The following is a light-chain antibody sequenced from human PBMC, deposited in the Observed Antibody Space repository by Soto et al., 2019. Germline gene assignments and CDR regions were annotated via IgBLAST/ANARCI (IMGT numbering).Light chain of an antibody. CDR3: QVYCNSPPPYT. J-gene: IGKJ2*01. Sequence: DLVMTQSQESLAVSLGERATINCNSSQIVLEGSGKPSDIGWFQQKPGQPPKLLIYWASTRASGVPDRFSGSASRTNFTLTINSLQAEDVAGYSCQVYCNSPPPYTFGQGNKREI. CDR2: WAS. V-gene: IGKV4-1*01. CDR1: QIVLEGSGKPSD.